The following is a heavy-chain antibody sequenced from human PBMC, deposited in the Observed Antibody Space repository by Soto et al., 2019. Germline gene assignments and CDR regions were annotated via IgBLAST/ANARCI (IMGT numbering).Heavy chain of an antibody. CDR3: ARVEYYDSSGYPVFDY. CDR1: GYTFTSYG. V-gene: IGHV1-18*01. D-gene: IGHD3-22*01. J-gene: IGHJ4*02. Sequence: QVQLVQSGAEVKKPGASVKVSCKASGYTFTSYGISWVRQAPGQGLEWMGWISAYNGNTNYAQKLQGRVTMTTDTSTITAYMELRGLRSDDTAVYYCARVEYYDSSGYPVFDYWGQGTLVTVSS. CDR2: ISAYNGNT.